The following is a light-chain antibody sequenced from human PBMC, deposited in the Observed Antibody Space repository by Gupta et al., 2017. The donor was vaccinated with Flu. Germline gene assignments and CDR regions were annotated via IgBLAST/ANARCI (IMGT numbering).Light chain of an antibody. Sequence: PSSVSASVGDTVTITCRASQGISAWLAWYQQKPGKAPKLLMSAASSLESGVPTRFSGSGSGTDFTLTISRLQPEDFATYYCQRTDNFPWTFGQGTKVEIQ. CDR2: AAS. CDR1: QGISAW. CDR3: QRTDNFPWT. J-gene: IGKJ1*01. V-gene: IGKV1-12*01.